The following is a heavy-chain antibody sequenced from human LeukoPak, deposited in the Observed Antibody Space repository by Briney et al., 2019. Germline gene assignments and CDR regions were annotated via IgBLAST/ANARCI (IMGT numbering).Heavy chain of an antibody. CDR2: MSAYNGNT. CDR1: GYTFTSYG. V-gene: IGHV1-18*01. J-gene: IGHJ4*02. CDR3: ASARLYCSSTSCQRGAYFDY. D-gene: IGHD2-2*01. Sequence: ASVKVSCKASGYTFTSYGISWVRQAPGQGLEWMGWMSAYNGNTNYAQKLQGRVTMTTDTSTSTAYMELRSLRSDDTAVYYCASARLYCSSTSCQRGAYFDYWGQGTLVTVSS.